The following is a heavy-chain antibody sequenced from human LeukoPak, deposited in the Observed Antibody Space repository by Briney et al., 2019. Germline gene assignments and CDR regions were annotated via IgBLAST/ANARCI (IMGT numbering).Heavy chain of an antibody. CDR1: GFTSSDSY. CDR2: ISSSDSTI. J-gene: IGHJ4*02. V-gene: IGHV3-11*04. Sequence: GGSLRLSCAASGFTSSDSYMSWIRQAPGKGLEWVSYISSSDSTIKYADSVKGRFTISRDNAKNSLYLQMNSLRVEDTAVYYCATRASYFNHWGQGTLVTVSS. CDR3: ATRASYFNH.